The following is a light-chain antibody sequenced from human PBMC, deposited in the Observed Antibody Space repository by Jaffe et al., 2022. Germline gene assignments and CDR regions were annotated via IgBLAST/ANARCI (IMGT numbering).Light chain of an antibody. V-gene: IGKV1-6*01. CDR2: AAS. CDR1: QGIRND. CDR3: LQDDKYPLT. Sequence: AIQMTQSPSSLSASVGDRVTITCRASQGIRNDLGWYQQKPGKAPKLLIYAASSLQSGVPSRFSGSGYGTDFTLTISSLQPEDSATYFCLQDDKYPLTFGGGTKVEI. J-gene: IGKJ4*01.